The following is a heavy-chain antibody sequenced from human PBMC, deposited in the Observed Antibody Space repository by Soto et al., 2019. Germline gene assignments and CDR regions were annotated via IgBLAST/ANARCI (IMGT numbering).Heavy chain of an antibody. CDR1: GGSFSGYY. V-gene: IGHV4-34*01. J-gene: IGHJ5*02. CDR3: AWLRFAATIPSFDP. CDR2: INHGGTT. Sequence: SETLSLTCTVSGGSFSGYYCSWIRQPPGKGLEWIGEINHGGTTNNTPSIKRRVTITVDTTKNQFSRKLSSVTAAATTVYCWAWLRFAATIPSFDPWGQGTLVTVSS. D-gene: IGHD5-12*01.